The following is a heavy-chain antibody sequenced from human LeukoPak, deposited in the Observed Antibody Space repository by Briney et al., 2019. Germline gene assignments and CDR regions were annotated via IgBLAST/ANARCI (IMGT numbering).Heavy chain of an antibody. J-gene: IGHJ6*02. CDR2: INAGNGNT. D-gene: IGHD6-13*01. V-gene: IGHV1-3*01. CDR3: ARYKLWDYSRYYYGMDV. CDR1: GYTFTSYA. Sequence: ASVKVSCTASGYTFTSYAMHWVRQAPGQRLEWMGWINAGNGNTKYSQKFQGRVTITRDTSASTAYMELSSLRSEDTAVYYCARYKLWDYSRYYYGMDVWGQGTTVTVSS.